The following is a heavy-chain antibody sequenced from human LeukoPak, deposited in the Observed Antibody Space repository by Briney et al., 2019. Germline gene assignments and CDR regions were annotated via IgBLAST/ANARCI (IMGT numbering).Heavy chain of an antibody. CDR3: AKDNYYDTRPDAFDI. J-gene: IGHJ3*02. V-gene: IGHV3-30*02. D-gene: IGHD3-22*01. Sequence: GGSLRLSCAASGFTFSSYGMHWVRQAPGKGLEWVAFIRYDGSNKYYADSVKGRFTISRDNSKNTLYLQMNSLRAEDTAVYYCAKDNYYDTRPDAFDIWGQGTMVTVSS. CDR1: GFTFSSYG. CDR2: IRYDGSNK.